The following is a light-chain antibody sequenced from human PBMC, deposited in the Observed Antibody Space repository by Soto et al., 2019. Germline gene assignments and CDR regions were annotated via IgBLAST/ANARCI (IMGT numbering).Light chain of an antibody. CDR2: DAS. J-gene: IGKJ1*01. CDR3: QQYENYWT. V-gene: IGKV1-5*01. CDR1: QPISSW. Sequence: DIHMTHSPPTLSASVGYIVTITCRASQPISSWLAWYHQKPGKAPKLLIYDASNLESGVPSRFSGSGSGTEFTLTISSLQPEDFGIYYCQQYENYWTFGQGTKVDI.